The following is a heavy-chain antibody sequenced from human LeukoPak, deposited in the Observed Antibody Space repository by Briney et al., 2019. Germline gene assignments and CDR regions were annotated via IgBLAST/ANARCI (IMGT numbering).Heavy chain of an antibody. J-gene: IGHJ6*03. CDR3: ARVCRDGYNGYYYYYYYMDV. D-gene: IGHD5-24*01. CDR2: IKQDGREK. V-gene: IGHV3-7*01. Sequence: PGGSLRLSCAASGFTFSSYWMSWVRQAPGEGLEGVANIKQDGREKYYVDSVKGRFTISRDNAKNSLYLQINSLRAEDTAVYYCARVCRDGYNGYYYYYYYMDVWGKGTTVTVSS. CDR1: GFTFSSYW.